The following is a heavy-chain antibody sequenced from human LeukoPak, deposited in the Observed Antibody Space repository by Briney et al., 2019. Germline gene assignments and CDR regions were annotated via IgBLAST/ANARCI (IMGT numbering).Heavy chain of an antibody. CDR2: IRSSGSTI. J-gene: IGHJ6*02. V-gene: IGHV3-48*03. Sequence: GGSLRLSCAASGFTFSSYEMNGVHQAPGRGLEGVSYIRSSGSTIYYADSVKGRFTISRDNAKKSLYLQMNRMTAEDTAVYYCARGIDPQHASPPYYYGMDVWGQGTTVTVSS. D-gene: IGHD2-15*01. CDR1: GFTFSSYE. CDR3: ARGIDPQHASPPYYYGMDV.